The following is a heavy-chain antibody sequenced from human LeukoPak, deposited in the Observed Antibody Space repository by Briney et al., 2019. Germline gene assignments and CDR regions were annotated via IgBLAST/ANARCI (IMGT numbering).Heavy chain of an antibody. CDR2: INPNSGGT. J-gene: IGHJ5*02. D-gene: IGHD3-10*01. CDR3: ARGDYYGSPKVVAA. Sequence: GASVKVSCKASGYTFIGNYMHWVRQAPGQGLEWMGWINPNSGGTNYAQKFQGRVTMTRDTSISTAYMELNLLRSDDTAVFYCARGDYYGSPKVVAAWGQGTLVTVSS. CDR1: GYTFIGNY. V-gene: IGHV1-2*02.